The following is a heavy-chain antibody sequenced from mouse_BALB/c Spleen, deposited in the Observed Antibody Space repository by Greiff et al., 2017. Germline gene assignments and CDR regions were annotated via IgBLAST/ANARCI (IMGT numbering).Heavy chain of an antibody. CDR1: GFNIKDTY. CDR2: IDPANGNT. CDR3: ARTGTAGFAY. J-gene: IGHJ3*01. D-gene: IGHD4-1*01. V-gene: IGHV14-3*02. Sequence: EVMLVESGAELVKPGASVKLSCTASGFNIKDTYMHWVKQRPEQGLEWIGRIDPANGNTKYDPKFQGKATITADTSSNTAYLQLSSLTSEDTAVYYCARTGTAGFAYWGQGTLVTVSA.